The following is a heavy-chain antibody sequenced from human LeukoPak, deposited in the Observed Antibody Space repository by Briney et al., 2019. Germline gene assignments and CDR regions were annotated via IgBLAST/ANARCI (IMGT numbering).Heavy chain of an antibody. Sequence: SGPTLVNPTQTLTLTCTFSGFSLSTSGVGVVWIRRPPGKALEWLALIYWDDDDRYSPSLKSRLTITKDISKNQVVLTMTNMDPLDTATYYCAHKSGRGGPNDYWGQGTLVTVSS. CDR1: GFSLSTSGVG. D-gene: IGHD4-23*01. CDR3: AHKSGRGGPNDY. V-gene: IGHV2-5*02. J-gene: IGHJ4*02. CDR2: IYWDDDD.